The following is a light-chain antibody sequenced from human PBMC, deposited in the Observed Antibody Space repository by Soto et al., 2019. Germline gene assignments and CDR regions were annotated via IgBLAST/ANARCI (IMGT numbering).Light chain of an antibody. CDR1: SSNIGSIT. CDR2: SNN. V-gene: IGLV1-44*01. CDR3: AAWDDSLNGHV. Sequence: QSVLTQPPSASGTPGQRVTISCSGSSSNIGSITVNWYQQLPGTAPKLLIYSNNQRPSGVPDRFSGSKSGTSASLAISGLQSEDEADYYCAAWDDSLNGHVFGTGTKVTVL. J-gene: IGLJ1*01.